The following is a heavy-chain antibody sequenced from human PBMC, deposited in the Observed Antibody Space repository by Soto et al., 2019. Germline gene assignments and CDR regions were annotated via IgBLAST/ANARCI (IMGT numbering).Heavy chain of an antibody. Sequence: EGSLRLSCAASGFTFSSYWMSWVRQAPGKGLEWVANIKQDGSEKYYVDSVKGRFTISRDNAKNSLYLQMNSLRAEDTAVYYCASWAEDSTQGFFYYYYYMDVWGKGTTVTVSS. CDR1: GFTFSSYW. CDR3: ASWAEDSTQGFFYYYYYMDV. CDR2: IKQDGSEK. D-gene: IGHD3-3*01. J-gene: IGHJ6*03. V-gene: IGHV3-7*01.